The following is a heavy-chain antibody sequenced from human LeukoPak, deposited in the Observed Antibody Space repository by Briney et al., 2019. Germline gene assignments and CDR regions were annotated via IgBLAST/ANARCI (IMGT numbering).Heavy chain of an antibody. CDR1: GGTFSSYA. V-gene: IGHV1-69*13. J-gene: IGHJ5*02. CDR2: IIPIFGTA. CDR3: ARALYSSSWYLYWFDP. D-gene: IGHD6-13*01. Sequence: EASVKVSCKASGGTFSSYAISWVRRAPGQGLEWMGGIIPIFGTANYAQKFQGRVTITADESTSTAYMEPSSLRSEDTAVYYCARALYSSSWYLYWFDPWGQGTLVTVSS.